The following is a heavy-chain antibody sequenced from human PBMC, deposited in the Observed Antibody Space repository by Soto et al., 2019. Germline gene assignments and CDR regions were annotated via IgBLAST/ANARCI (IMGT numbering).Heavy chain of an antibody. V-gene: IGHV1-69*06. D-gene: IGHD2-2*02. Sequence: QVQLVQSGAEVKKPGSSVKVSCKASGGTFSSYAISWVRQAPGQGLEWMGGIIPIFGTANYAQKFQGRVTITADKSTSTAYMELSSLRSEDTAVYYCARGGLGYCSSTSCYIPGIDWFDPWGQGTLVTVSS. CDR1: GGTFSSYA. CDR3: ARGGLGYCSSTSCYIPGIDWFDP. CDR2: IIPIFGTA. J-gene: IGHJ5*02.